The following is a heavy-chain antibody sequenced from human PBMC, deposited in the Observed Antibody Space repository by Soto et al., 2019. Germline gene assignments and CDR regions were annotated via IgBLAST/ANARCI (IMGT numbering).Heavy chain of an antibody. Sequence: GESLKISCQGSGYSFTTYWINWVRQMPGKGLEWMGRIDPTDSYTSYSPSFQGHVTISADKSISTAYLQWSSLKASDTAMYYCARSDSNWNDDYWGKGTLVTVSS. CDR1: GYSFTTYW. D-gene: IGHD1-1*01. J-gene: IGHJ4*02. CDR3: ARSDSNWNDDY. CDR2: IDPTDSYT. V-gene: IGHV5-10-1*01.